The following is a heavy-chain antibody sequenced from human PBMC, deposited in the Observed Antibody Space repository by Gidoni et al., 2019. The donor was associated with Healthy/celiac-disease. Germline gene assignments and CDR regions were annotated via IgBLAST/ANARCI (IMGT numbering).Heavy chain of an antibody. CDR3: ARDYGVYYDFWSGNDYGMDV. J-gene: IGHJ6*04. CDR1: GGSISSYY. CDR2: IYYSGST. V-gene: IGHV4-59*01. Sequence: QAQLQESCPGLVKPPETLSLTCTVSGGSISSYYWSWIRQPPGKGLEWIGYIYYSGSTNYNPSLKSRVTISVDTSKTQFSLKLSSVTAADTAVYYCARDYGVYYDFWSGNDYGMDVWGKGTTVTVSS. D-gene: IGHD3-3*01.